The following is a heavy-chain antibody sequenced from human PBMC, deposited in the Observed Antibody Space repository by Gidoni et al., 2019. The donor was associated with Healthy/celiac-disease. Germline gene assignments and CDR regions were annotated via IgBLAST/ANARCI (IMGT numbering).Heavy chain of an antibody. Sequence: EVQLVASGGGLVQPGRSLRLSCTASGFTFGDYAMSGVRQATGKGLEWVGFIRSKAYGGTTEYAASVKGRFTISRDDSKSIAYLKMNSLKTEDTAVYYCTRGYCSSTSCYPISFGYWGQGTLVTVSS. D-gene: IGHD2-2*01. J-gene: IGHJ4*02. V-gene: IGHV3-49*04. CDR3: TRGYCSSTSCYPISFGY. CDR2: IRSKAYGGTT. CDR1: GFTFGDYA.